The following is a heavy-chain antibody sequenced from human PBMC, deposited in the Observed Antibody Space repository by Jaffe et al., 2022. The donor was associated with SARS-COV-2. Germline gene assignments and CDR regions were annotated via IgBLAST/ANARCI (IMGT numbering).Heavy chain of an antibody. V-gene: IGHV1-3*01. CDR2: INAGNGNT. CDR1: GYTFTTYA. D-gene: IGHD3-10*01. J-gene: IGHJ6*03. CDR3: ARGSGGGSGSWGYYYYYMDV. Sequence: QVQLVQSGAEVKKPGASVKVSCKASGYTFTTYAIHWVRQAPGQRLEWMGWINAGNGNTKYSQKFQGRVTITRDTSASTAYMELSSLRSEDTAVYYCARGSGGGSGSWGYYYYYMDVWGKGTTVTVSS.